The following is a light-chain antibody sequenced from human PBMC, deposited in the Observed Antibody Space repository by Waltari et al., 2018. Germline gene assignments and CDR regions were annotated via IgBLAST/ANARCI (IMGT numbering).Light chain of an antibody. CDR1: QSFTRK. V-gene: IGKV3-15*01. J-gene: IGKJ2*01. Sequence: EIVMTQSPATLSVSPGDRATLSCRASQSFTRKLSWYQQKPGQVPRLLLYGVSTRATGIPARFSGSGSGTEFTLTISSLQSEDSAVYYCSQYNDWPYTFGQGTKLELQ. CDR2: GVS. CDR3: SQYNDWPYT.